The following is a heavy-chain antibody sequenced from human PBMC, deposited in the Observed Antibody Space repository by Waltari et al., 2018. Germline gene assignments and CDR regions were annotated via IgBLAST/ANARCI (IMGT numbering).Heavy chain of an antibody. D-gene: IGHD6-13*01. CDR3: TRDRGGIAAHGEYYFDY. J-gene: IGHJ4*02. V-gene: IGHV3-49*03. Sequence: EVQLVESGRGLVQPGRSLRLSCTASGFTFGDYAMSWFRQAPGKGREWVGVIRSKAYGGTTEYAASVKGRFTISRDDSKSIAYLQMNSLKTEDTAVYYCTRDRGGIAAHGEYYFDYWGQGTLVTVSS. CDR2: IRSKAYGGTT. CDR1: GFTFGDYA.